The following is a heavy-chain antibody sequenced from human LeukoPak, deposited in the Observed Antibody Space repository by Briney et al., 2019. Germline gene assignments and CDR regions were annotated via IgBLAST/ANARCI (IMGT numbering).Heavy chain of an antibody. CDR1: GFTFSSYS. V-gene: IGHV3-23*01. J-gene: IGHJ4*02. CDR2: ISDSGDST. CDR3: ARDGGTSGYDLLDY. Sequence: GGSLRLSCAASGFTFSSYSMTWVRQTPGKGLEWVSGISDSGDSTYYADSVKGRFTISRDNAENSVYLQMNSLRAEDTAVYYCARDGGTSGYDLLDYWGQGTLVTVSS. D-gene: IGHD5-12*01.